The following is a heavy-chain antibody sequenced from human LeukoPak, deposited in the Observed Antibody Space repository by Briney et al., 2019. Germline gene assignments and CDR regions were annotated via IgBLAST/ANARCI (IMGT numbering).Heavy chain of an antibody. V-gene: IGHV3-15*01. CDR3: TTDLGWELNY. J-gene: IGHJ4*02. D-gene: IGHD1-26*01. Sequence: GGSLRLSCAASGLTFSRFALTWVRQTPGKGLEWVGRIKSKTDGGTTDYAAPVKGRFIISRDDSKNTLYLQMNSLKTEDTGIYYCTTDLGWELNYWGQGTLVTVSS. CDR1: GLTFSRFA. CDR2: IKSKTDGGTT.